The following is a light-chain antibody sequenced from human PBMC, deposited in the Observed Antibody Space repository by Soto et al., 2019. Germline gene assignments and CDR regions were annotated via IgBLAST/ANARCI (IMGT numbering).Light chain of an antibody. J-gene: IGKJ5*01. Sequence: LDWYLQRPGHSPQLLIYLGSNRASGVPDRFSGSGSGTEYTLKISRVEAEDFGDYYCMQALRSLTFGQGTRLEI. CDR3: MQALRSLT. CDR2: LGS. V-gene: IGKV2-28*01.